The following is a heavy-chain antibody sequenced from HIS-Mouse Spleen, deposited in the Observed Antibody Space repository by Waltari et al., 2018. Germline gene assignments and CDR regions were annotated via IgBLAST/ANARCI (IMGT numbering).Heavy chain of an antibody. CDR3: AREIPYSSSWYDWYFDL. J-gene: IGHJ2*01. D-gene: IGHD6-13*01. Sequence: QLQLQESGPGLVKPSETLSLTCTVSVGSISSSIYYWGWIRQPPGKGLEWIGSIYYSGSPYYNPSLKSRVTISVATSKNQFSLKLSSVTAADTAVYYCAREIPYSSSWYDWYFDLWGRGTLVTVSS. V-gene: IGHV4-39*07. CDR1: VGSISSSIYY. CDR2: IYYSGSP.